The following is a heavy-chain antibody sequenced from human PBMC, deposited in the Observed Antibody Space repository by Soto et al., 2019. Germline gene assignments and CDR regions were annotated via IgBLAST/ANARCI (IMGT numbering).Heavy chain of an antibody. CDR3: ARIAVAGTLQEYYYYYGMDV. V-gene: IGHV4-59*08. Sequence: SETLSLTCTVSGGSISSYYWSWIRQPPGKGLERIGYIYYSGSTNYNPSLKSRVTISVDTSKNQFSLKLSSVTAADTAVYYCARIAVAGTLQEYYYYYGMDVWGQGTTVTVSS. J-gene: IGHJ6*02. CDR2: IYYSGST. D-gene: IGHD6-19*01. CDR1: GGSISSYY.